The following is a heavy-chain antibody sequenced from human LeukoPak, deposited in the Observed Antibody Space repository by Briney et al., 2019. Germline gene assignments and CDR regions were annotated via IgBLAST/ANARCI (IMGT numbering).Heavy chain of an antibody. CDR2: IYYSGTT. V-gene: IGHV4-38-2*01. CDR3: ARWVIDTGISYFYYYMDV. J-gene: IGHJ6*03. D-gene: IGHD3-10*01. CDR1: GFTFSSYS. Sequence: GSLRLSCAASGFTFSSYSMNWLRQPPGKGLEWIGSIYYSGTTYYKPSLRSRVTISVDTSKNQFYLRLTSVTAADTAVYYCARWVIDTGISYFYYYMDVWGKGTTVTISS.